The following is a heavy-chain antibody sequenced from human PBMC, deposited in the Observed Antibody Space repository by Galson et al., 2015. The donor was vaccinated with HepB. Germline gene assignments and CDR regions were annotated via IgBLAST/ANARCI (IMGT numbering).Heavy chain of an antibody. Sequence: SLRLSCAASGFTFSSYSMNWVRQAPGKGLEWVSSISSSSSYIYYADSVKGRFTISRDNAKNSLYPQMNSLRAEDTAVYYCARDYYDSSGYYPGLDYWGQGTLVTVSS. J-gene: IGHJ4*02. V-gene: IGHV3-21*01. CDR1: GFTFSSYS. CDR2: ISSSSSYI. D-gene: IGHD3-22*01. CDR3: ARDYYDSSGYYPGLDY.